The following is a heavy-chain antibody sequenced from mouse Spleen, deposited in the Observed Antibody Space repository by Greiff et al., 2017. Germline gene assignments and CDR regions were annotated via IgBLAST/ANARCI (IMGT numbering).Heavy chain of an antibody. CDR1: TSYW. CDR3: ARNYGNHFDV. J-gene: IGHJ1*01. D-gene: IGHD2-1*01. CDR2: IDPSDSYT. V-gene: IGHV1-69*01. Sequence: QVQLQQPGAELVMPGASVKLSFTSYWMHWVKQRPGQGLEWIGEIDPSDSYTNYNQKFKGKATLTVDKSSSTAYMQLSSLTSEDSAVYYCARNYGNHFDVWGAGTTVTVSS.